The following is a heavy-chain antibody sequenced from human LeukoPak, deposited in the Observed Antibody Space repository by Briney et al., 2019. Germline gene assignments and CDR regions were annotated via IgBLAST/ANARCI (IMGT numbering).Heavy chain of an antibody. J-gene: IGHJ3*02. V-gene: IGHV4-4*07. CDR1: GGSISSDY. Sequence: SETLSLTCTVSGGSISSDYWSWIRQPAGKGLEWIGRIFTSGSTNYNPSLKSRLTVSLDTSKNQFSLKLTSVSAADTAMYYCARVVWAVAGHAFDIWGQGTMVIVSS. D-gene: IGHD6-19*01. CDR2: IFTSGST. CDR3: ARVVWAVAGHAFDI.